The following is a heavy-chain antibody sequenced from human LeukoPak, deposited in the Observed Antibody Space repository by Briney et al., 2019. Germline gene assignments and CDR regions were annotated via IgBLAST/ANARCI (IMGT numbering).Heavy chain of an antibody. CDR3: AMGGMTTVTTVDY. Sequence: SVKVSCKASGGTFCSYAVSWVRQAPGQGLEWMGRIIPILGIANYAQKFQGRVTITADKSTSTAYMELSSLRSEDTSVYYCAMGGMTTVTTVDYRGQGTLVTVSS. CDR2: IIPILGIA. D-gene: IGHD4-17*01. V-gene: IGHV1-69*04. J-gene: IGHJ4*02. CDR1: GGTFCSYA.